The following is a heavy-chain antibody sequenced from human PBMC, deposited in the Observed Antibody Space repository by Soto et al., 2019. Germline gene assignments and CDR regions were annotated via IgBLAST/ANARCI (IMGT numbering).Heavy chain of an antibody. D-gene: IGHD5-18*01. V-gene: IGHV4-30-2*01. Sequence: NPSETLSLTCAVSGGSISSGGYSWSWIRQPPGKGLEWIGYIYHSGSTYYNPSLKSRVTISVDRSKNQFSLKLSSVTAADTAVYYCARGGGYSYGYENYYYYYGMDVWGQGTTVTVSS. CDR3: ARGGGYSYGYENYYYYYGMDV. CDR1: GGSISSGGYS. CDR2: IYHSGST. J-gene: IGHJ6*02.